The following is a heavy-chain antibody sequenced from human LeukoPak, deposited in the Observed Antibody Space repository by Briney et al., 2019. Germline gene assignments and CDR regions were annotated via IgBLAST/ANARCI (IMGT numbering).Heavy chain of an antibody. CDR3: ARSPKRDYFDS. V-gene: IGHV3-74*01. Sequence: GGSLRLSCAASGYTFRTYWMYWVRQAPGKGLGWVSRINGDGSSTAYAEAWKGRFTISTDNAKKMLSLHRNSLRAEDTAVYFCARSPKRDYFDSWGQGTLVSVSS. J-gene: IGHJ4*02. CDR1: GYTFRTYW. CDR2: INGDGSST.